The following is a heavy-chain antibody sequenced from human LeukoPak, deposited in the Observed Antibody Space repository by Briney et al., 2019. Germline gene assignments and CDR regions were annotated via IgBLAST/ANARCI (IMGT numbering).Heavy chain of an antibody. CDR2: INHSGST. J-gene: IGHJ4*02. CDR3: ARGLNRKSVKWNKRGYCGGDCYYFDC. D-gene: IGHD2-21*02. Sequence: TSETLSLTCAVYGGSFSGYYWSWIRQPPGKGLEWIGEINHSGSTNYNPSLKSRVTISVDTSTNQFSLKLSSVTAADTAVYYCARGLNRKSVKWNKRGYCGGDCYYFDCWGQGTLVTVSS. CDR1: GGSFSGYY. V-gene: IGHV4-34*01.